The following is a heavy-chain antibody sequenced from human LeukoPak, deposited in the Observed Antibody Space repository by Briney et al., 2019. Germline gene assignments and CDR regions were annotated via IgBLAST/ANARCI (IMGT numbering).Heavy chain of an antibody. D-gene: IGHD1-26*01. CDR2: IRSKAYGGTT. Sequence: GGSLRLSCTASGFTFGDYAMSWFRQAPGKGLEWVGFIRSKAYGGTTEYAASVKGRFTISRDDSKSIAYLQMNSLKTEDTAVYYCTRVGDSGSYSPPYFDYWGQGTLVTVSS. J-gene: IGHJ4*02. V-gene: IGHV3-49*03. CDR1: GFTFGDYA. CDR3: TRVGDSGSYSPPYFDY.